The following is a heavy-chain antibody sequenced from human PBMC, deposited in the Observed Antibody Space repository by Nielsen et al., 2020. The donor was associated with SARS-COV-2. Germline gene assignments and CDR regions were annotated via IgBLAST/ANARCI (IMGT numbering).Heavy chain of an antibody. J-gene: IGHJ6*03. CDR1: GHSFTSYW. D-gene: IGHD6-13*01. CDR3: ARHGGIAAAGLPNYYYYYYMDV. V-gene: IGHV5-51*01. CDR2: IYPGDSDT. Sequence: GESLKISCKGSGHSFTSYWIGWVRQIPGKGLEWMGIIYPGDSDTRYSPSFQGQVTISADKSISTAYLQWSSLKASDTAMYYCARHGGIAAAGLPNYYYYYYMDVWGKGTTVTVSS.